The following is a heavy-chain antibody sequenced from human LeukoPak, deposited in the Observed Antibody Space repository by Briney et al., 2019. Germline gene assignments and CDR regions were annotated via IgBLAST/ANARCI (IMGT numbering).Heavy chain of an antibody. CDR2: IYTSGST. CDR1: GGSISSGSYY. J-gene: IGHJ4*02. Sequence: SETLSLTCTVSGGSISSGSYYWSWIRQPAGKGLEWIGRIYTSGSTNYNPSLKSRVTISVDTSKNQSSLKLSSVTAADTAVYYCARDREVTPYYFDYWGQGTLVTVSS. CDR3: ARDREVTPYYFDY. D-gene: IGHD4-23*01. V-gene: IGHV4-61*02.